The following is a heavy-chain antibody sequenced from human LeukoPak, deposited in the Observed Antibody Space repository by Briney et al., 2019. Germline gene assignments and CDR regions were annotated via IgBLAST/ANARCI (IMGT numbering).Heavy chain of an antibody. CDR2: ISSDSSYI. CDR3: ARIRDFGASYHYFYMDV. D-gene: IGHD4-17*01. V-gene: IGHV3-21*01. Sequence: YPKISSAEPGVTLDSRTRRWVRHAQEKGLEWVSAISSDSSYIYYADSVRGRFTISRDNAKNSLYLQMSSLRAEDTAVYYCARIRDFGASYHYFYMDVWGKGTTVTVSS. CDR1: GVTLDSRT. J-gene: IGHJ6*03.